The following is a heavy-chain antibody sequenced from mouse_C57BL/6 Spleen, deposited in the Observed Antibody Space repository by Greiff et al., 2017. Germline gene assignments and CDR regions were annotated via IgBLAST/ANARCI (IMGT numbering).Heavy chain of an antibody. D-gene: IGHD1-1*01. J-gene: IGHJ2*01. Sequence: QVQLQQSGPELVKPGASVKISCKASGYAFSSSWMNWVKQRPGKGLEWIGRIYPGDGDTNYNGKFKGKATLTADKSSSTAYMQLSSLTSEDSAVYFCARAYDYGSTYPYYLDYWGQGTTLTVSS. CDR1: GYAFSSSW. CDR2: IYPGDGDT. V-gene: IGHV1-82*01. CDR3: ARAYDYGSTYPYYLDY.